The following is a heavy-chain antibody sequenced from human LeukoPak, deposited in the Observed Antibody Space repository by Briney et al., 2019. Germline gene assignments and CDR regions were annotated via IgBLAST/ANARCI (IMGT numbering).Heavy chain of an antibody. D-gene: IGHD7-27*01. V-gene: IGHV3-30*02. CDR1: GLTFISYA. CDR3: AKDHWGPSSFFEY. Sequence: HSGGSLGLSCAASGLTFISYAMNWVGQVPGKGLEWVAFTRYDGSVNYYSYSVTGRFTISRDNSKNTVDLQMNSLRPEDTAVYYCAKDHWGPSSFFEYWGQGTLVIVSS. CDR2: TRYDGSVN. J-gene: IGHJ4*02.